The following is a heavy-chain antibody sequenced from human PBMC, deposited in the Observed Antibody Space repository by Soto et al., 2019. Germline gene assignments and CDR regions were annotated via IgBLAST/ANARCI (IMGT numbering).Heavy chain of an antibody. V-gene: IGHV4-39*01. CDR1: GGSISSSSYY. D-gene: IGHD6-13*01. Sequence: PSETLSLTCTVSGGSISSSSYYWGWIRQPPGKGLEWIGSIYYSGSTYYNPSLKSRVTISVDTSKNQFSLKLSSVTAADTAVYYCARIRTPYSSSWYVSWETYYYYYLGMDVWGQGTTVTVSS. J-gene: IGHJ6*02. CDR3: ARIRTPYSSSWYVSWETYYYYYLGMDV. CDR2: IYYSGST.